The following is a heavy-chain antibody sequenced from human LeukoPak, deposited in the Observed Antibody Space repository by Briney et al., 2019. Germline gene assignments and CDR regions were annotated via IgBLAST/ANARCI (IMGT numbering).Heavy chain of an antibody. CDR3: ARDRGCYV. D-gene: IGHD1-26*01. CDR2: ITSSSSYV. Sequence: GGSLSHTCAASGFTFSSYSMNWVRQAPGKGLEWVSSITSSSSYVYYADSVKGRFTISRDNAKNSLYLQMNSLRAEDTAVYYCARDRGCYVWSQGNLVTVSS. CDR1: GFTFSSYS. V-gene: IGHV3-21*01. J-gene: IGHJ4*02.